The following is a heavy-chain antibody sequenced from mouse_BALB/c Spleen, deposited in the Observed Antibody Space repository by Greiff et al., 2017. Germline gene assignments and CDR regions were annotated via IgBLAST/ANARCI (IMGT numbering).Heavy chain of an antibody. CDR1: GYTFTSYW. Sequence: VQLQESGAELAKPGASVKMSCKASGYTFTSYWMHWVKQRPGQGLEWIGYINPSTGYTEYNQKFKDKATLTADKSSSTAYMQLSSLTSEDSAVYYCARGGYGSSSFFAYWGQGTLVTVSA. V-gene: IGHV1-7*01. J-gene: IGHJ3*01. CDR2: INPSTGYT. CDR3: ARGGYGSSSFFAY. D-gene: IGHD1-1*01.